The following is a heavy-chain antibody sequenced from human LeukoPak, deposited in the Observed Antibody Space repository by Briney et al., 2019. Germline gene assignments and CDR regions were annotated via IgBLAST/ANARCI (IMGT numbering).Heavy chain of an antibody. Sequence: GGSLRLSCAASGFTFTSYSMNWVRQAPGKGLEWVSSISGSSSYIYYADSVKGRFTISRDNANNSLYLQMNSLRAEDTAVYYCARDHPLAARPSYYMDVWGKGTTVTVSS. CDR2: ISGSSSYI. D-gene: IGHD6-6*01. J-gene: IGHJ6*03. CDR3: ARDHPLAARPSYYMDV. V-gene: IGHV3-21*01. CDR1: GFTFTSYS.